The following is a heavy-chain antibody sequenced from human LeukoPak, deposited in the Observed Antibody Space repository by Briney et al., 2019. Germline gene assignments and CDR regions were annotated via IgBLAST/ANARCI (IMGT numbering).Heavy chain of an antibody. D-gene: IGHD3-16*01. CDR3: ASMTRPYYFDY. CDR1: GGSISSYY. J-gene: IGHJ4*02. Sequence: SETLSLTCTVSGGSISSYYWSWIRQPPGKGLEWIGYIYYSGSTNYNPSLKGRVTMSVDTSKNQFSLKLSSVTTAATAVYYCASMTRPYYFDYWGQGTLVTVSP. V-gene: IGHV4-59*01. CDR2: IYYSGST.